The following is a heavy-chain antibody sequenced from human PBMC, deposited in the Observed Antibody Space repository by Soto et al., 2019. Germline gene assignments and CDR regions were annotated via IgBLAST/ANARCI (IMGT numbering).Heavy chain of an antibody. CDR1: GYSFTNYY. CDR2: INPNSDDTNGRGT. Sequence: QVQLVQSGAEVKKPGASVKVSCKASGYSFTNYYMHWVRQAPGQGLEWMGWINPNSDDTNGRGTNYAQKFQGRVIMTRDLPTSTAYMELSSPTSDDTAVYYCANLHPDSDYWGQGTLVSVSS. V-gene: IGHV1-2*02. J-gene: IGHJ4*02. CDR3: ANLHPDSDY.